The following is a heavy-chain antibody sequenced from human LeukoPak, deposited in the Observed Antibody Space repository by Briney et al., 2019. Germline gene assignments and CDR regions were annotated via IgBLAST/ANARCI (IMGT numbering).Heavy chain of an antibody. CDR3: ARDRYGANSPFDY. D-gene: IGHD4-23*01. CDR2: IRSKANSYAT. V-gene: IGHV3-73*01. Sequence: PGGSLKLSCAASGFTFSGSAIHWVRQASGKGLEWVGRIRSKANSYATAYAESVKGRFTMSRDDSKNTAYLQMNSLRVEDTALYYCARDRYGANSPFDYWGQGTLVTVSS. J-gene: IGHJ4*02. CDR1: GFTFSGSA.